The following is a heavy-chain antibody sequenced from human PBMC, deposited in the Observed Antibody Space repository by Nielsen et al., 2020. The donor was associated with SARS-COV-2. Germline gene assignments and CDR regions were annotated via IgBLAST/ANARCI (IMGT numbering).Heavy chain of an antibody. J-gene: IGHJ4*02. D-gene: IGHD6-19*01. CDR2: ISGDGGST. V-gene: IGHV3-43*02. CDR3: AKATSSGLGY. Sequence: GESLKISCAASGFTFDDYAMHWVRQAPGKGLEWVSLISGDGGSTYYADSVKGRFTISRDNSKNSLYLQMNSLRTEDTALYYCAKATSSGLGYWGQGTLVTVSS. CDR1: GFTFDDYA.